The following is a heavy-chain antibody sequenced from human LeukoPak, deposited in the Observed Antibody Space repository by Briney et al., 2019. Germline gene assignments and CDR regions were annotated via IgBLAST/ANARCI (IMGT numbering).Heavy chain of an antibody. CDR2: ISSSYSTI. D-gene: IGHD1-26*01. J-gene: IGHJ4*02. CDR3: ARDYSGSSLDY. V-gene: IGHV3-48*03. CDR1: GFTFSSYE. Sequence: HPGGSLRLSCAASGFTFSSYEMNWVRQAPGKGLEWVSYISSSYSTIYYADSVKGRFTVSRDNAKNSLFLQMNSLRAEDTAVYYCARDYSGSSLDYWGQGTLVTVSS.